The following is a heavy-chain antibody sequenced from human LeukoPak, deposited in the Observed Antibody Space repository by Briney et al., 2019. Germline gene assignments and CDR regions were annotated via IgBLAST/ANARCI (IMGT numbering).Heavy chain of an antibody. CDR2: INNDGSTT. V-gene: IGHV3-74*01. Sequence: GGSLRLSCAASGFTFSSSWMPWVRQAPGQGLVWVSRINNDGSTTNYVDSVKGRFTISRDNAKNTLYLQMNSLRAEDTAVFYCVRDRFYGMDVWGQGTTVTVSS. J-gene: IGHJ6*02. CDR3: VRDRFYGMDV. CDR1: GFTFSSSW.